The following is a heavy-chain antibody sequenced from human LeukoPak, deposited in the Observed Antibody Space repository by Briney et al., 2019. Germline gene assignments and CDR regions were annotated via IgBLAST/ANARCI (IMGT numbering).Heavy chain of an antibody. CDR3: AKHGLPLVVISAPLDY. Sequence: GGSLRLSCAASEFSVGSNYMTWVRQAPGKGLERVSLIYSGGSTYYADSVKGRFTISRDNSKNTVYLQMNSLRAEDTAVYYCAKHGLPLVVISAPLDYWGQGTLVTVAS. J-gene: IGHJ4*02. V-gene: IGHV3-66*02. CDR1: EFSVGSNY. CDR2: IYSGGST. D-gene: IGHD2-15*01.